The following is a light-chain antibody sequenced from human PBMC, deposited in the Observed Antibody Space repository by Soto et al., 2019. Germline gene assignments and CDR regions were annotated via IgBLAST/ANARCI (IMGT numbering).Light chain of an antibody. CDR3: QQYDNVLSLT. CDR1: QDISNY. J-gene: IGKJ4*01. V-gene: IGKV1-33*01. Sequence: DIQMTQSPSSLSASVGDRVTITCQASQDISNYLNWYQQKPGKAPKLPIYDASNLETGVPSRFSGSGSGTDFTFTISSLQPEDIATYYCQQYDNVLSLTFGGGTKVDIK. CDR2: DAS.